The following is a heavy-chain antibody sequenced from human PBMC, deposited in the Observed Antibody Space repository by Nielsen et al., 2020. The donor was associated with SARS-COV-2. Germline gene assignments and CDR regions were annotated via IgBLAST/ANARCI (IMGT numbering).Heavy chain of an antibody. V-gene: IGHV3-74*01. D-gene: IGHD2-15*01. CDR2: INNDGSST. Sequence: GGPLRLSCVASGFTFSSHWMHWVRQVPGKGLLWLSRINNDGSSTSYADSVKGRFTISRDNAKNTLWLEMNSLRVDDTAVYYCVGDTGGRWGELWGQGTLVTVSS. J-gene: IGHJ4*02. CDR3: VGDTGGRWGEL. CDR1: GFTFSSHW.